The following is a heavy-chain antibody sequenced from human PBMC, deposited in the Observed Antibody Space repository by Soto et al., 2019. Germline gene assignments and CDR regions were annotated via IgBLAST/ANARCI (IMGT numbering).Heavy chain of an antibody. V-gene: IGHV4-59*12. J-gene: IGHJ6*02. Sequence: KASETLSLTCTVSGGSISSYYWSWIRQPPGKGLEWIGYIYYSGSTNYNPSLKSRVTISVDTSKNQFSLKLSSATAADTAVYYCARGLFDWNRMAGYYYGMDVWGQGTTVTVSS. CDR3: ARGLFDWNRMAGYYYGMDV. CDR1: GGSISSYY. D-gene: IGHD3-9*01. CDR2: IYYSGST.